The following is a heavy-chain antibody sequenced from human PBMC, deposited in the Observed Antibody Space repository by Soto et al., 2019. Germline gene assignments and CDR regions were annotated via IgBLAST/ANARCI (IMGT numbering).Heavy chain of an antibody. CDR2: INPSGGST. V-gene: IGHV1-46*01. CDR3: ARDPAAGYCSGGSCGFDI. CDR1: GYTFTSYY. Sequence: ASVKVSCKASGYTFTSYYMHWARQAPGQGLEWMGIINPSGGSTSYAQKFQGRVTMTRDTSTSTVYMELSSLRSEDTAVYYCARDPAAGYCSGGSCGFDIWGQGTMVTVSS. J-gene: IGHJ3*02. D-gene: IGHD2-15*01.